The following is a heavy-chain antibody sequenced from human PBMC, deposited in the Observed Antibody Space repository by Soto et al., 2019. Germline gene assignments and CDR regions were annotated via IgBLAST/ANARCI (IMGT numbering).Heavy chain of an antibody. CDR1: GVSISSGGYY. CDR2: IYYTGST. CDR3: ARGSQLERDAFAI. V-gene: IGHV4-31*03. Sequence: QVQLQESGPGLVKPSQTLSLTCTVSGVSISSGGYYWSWIRQHPGKGLEWIGYIYYTGSTYYNPSLKSRVTMSLDTSKNQFALKLSSVTVADTAVYYCARGSQLERDAFAIWGQGTMVTVSS. J-gene: IGHJ3*02. D-gene: IGHD1-1*01.